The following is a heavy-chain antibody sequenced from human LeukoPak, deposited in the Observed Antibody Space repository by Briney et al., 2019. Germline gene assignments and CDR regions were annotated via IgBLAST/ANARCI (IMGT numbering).Heavy chain of an antibody. CDR1: GSTFSSYG. CDR2: IWYDGSNK. CDR3: ASSIREGFGDHDALDI. Sequence: GRSLRLSCAAPGSTFSSYGMHWVRQAPGKGLEWVAVIWYDGSNKYYADSVKGRFTISRDNSKTTLYLQMNSLRAEDTAVDYCASSIREGFGDHDALDIWGQGTMVTVSS. D-gene: IGHD3-10*01. J-gene: IGHJ3*02. V-gene: IGHV3-33*01.